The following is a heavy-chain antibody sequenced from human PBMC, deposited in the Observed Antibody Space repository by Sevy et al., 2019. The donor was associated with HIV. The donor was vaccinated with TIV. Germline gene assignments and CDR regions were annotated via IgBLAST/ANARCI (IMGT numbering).Heavy chain of an antibody. J-gene: IGHJ3*02. CDR3: ARGTARRSWYAPSWGNHAFDI. CDR1: GFTFSSYS. Sequence: GGSLRLSCAASGFTFSSYSMNWVRQAPGKGLEWVSSISSSSSYIYYADSVKGRFTISRDNAKNSLYLQMNSLRAEDTAVYYCARGTARRSWYAPSWGNHAFDIWGQGTMVTVSS. CDR2: ISSSSSYI. D-gene: IGHD6-13*01. V-gene: IGHV3-21*01.